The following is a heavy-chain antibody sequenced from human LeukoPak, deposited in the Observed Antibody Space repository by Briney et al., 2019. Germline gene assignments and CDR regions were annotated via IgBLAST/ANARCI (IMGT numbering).Heavy chain of an antibody. Sequence: ASVKVSCKVSGNTFIGYYMHWVRQAPGQGLEWMGWINPNSGGTGYAQKFQGRVTMTGDTSISTVYIELRRLISDDTAVYYCAREETSIAARPWYWGQGTLVTVSS. CDR3: AREETSIAARPWY. CDR1: GNTFIGYY. J-gene: IGHJ4*02. CDR2: INPNSGGT. V-gene: IGHV1-2*02. D-gene: IGHD6-6*01.